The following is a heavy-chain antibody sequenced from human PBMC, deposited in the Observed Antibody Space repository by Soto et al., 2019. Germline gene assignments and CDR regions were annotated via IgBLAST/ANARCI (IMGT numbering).Heavy chain of an antibody. CDR2: IYFDGGT. CDR1: GGSIRSGGYY. J-gene: IGHJ4*02. D-gene: IGHD3-16*02. Sequence: QVQLQESGPGLVKPSQTLSLTCTISGGSIRSGGYYWTWIRQPPGKGLEWIGFIYFDGGTYYSPSLKSRVTMSVDESKNQFSVRLSAVTAADTAVYYCAVERGDTAATRFVKYWGQGTLVTVSS. CDR3: AVERGDTAATRFVKY. V-gene: IGHV4-31*03.